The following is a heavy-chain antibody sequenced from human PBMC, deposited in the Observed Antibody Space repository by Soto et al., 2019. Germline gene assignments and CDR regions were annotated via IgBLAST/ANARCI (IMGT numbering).Heavy chain of an antibody. D-gene: IGHD5-12*01. CDR1: GECSSSYY. CDR3: ARRIVSTETFDY. J-gene: IGHJ4*02. Sequence: SQTRSLACRVSGECSSSYYWSYIRQPPGKGLEWIGFVYYTGIARYNPSLKSRVTISVYTSKNQFSLKLTSVTAADTAIYYCARRIVSTETFDYWGQGTPVTV. CDR2: VYYTGIA. V-gene: IGHV4-59*08.